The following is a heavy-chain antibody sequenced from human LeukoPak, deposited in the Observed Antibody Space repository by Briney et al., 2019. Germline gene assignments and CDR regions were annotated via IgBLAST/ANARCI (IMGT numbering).Heavy chain of an antibody. D-gene: IGHD3-3*01. V-gene: IGHV3-11*01. CDR2: ISSSGNII. Sequence: GGLRLSCAASGFTFSDYYMSWIRQAPGKGLELVSHISSSGNIIYYADSVKGRFTISRDNAKNSLYLQMNSLRAEDTAEYYCARGGRDIWSVYYLLDYWGQGTLVTVSS. CDR3: ARGGRDIWSVYYLLDY. J-gene: IGHJ4*02. CDR1: GFTFSDYY.